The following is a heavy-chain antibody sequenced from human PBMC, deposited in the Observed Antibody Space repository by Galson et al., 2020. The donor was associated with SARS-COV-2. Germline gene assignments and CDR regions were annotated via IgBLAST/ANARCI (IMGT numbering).Heavy chain of an antibody. CDR1: GGPISYYY. V-gene: IGHV4-59*12. CDR3: ARSPTVVSDMYFTH. CDR2: VHASGRS. D-gene: IGHD2-21*01. J-gene: IGHJ4*02. Sequence: SETLSLTCTVYGGPISYYYWSWIRQPPGESLEWIGYVHASGRSHYNPSLKNRVIMSVHTSRNQFSLRLTSVTGADTAVYYCARSPTVVSDMYFTHWGQGALVAVSS.